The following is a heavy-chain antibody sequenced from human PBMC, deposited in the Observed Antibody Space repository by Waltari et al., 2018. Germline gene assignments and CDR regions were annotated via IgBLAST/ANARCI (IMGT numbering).Heavy chain of an antibody. J-gene: IGHJ4*02. CDR1: GFTFSSYW. CDR3: ARISWGSRVLAAPFDY. CDR2: INGEGSST. Sequence: EVQLVESGGGLVQPGGSLRLSCAASGFTFSSYWMHWVRQAPGKGLGWGSRINGEGSSTSYADAVKGRFTISRDNAKNTLYLQMNSLRAEDTAVYYCARISWGSRVLAAPFDYWGQGTLVTVSS. D-gene: IGHD2-15*01. V-gene: IGHV3-74*01.